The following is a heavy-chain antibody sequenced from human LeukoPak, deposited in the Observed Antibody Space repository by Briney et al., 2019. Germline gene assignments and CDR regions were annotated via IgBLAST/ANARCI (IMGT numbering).Heavy chain of an antibody. CDR2: IYSGGST. CDR3: AKEAPPQWLVPPYFDY. Sequence: GGSLRLSCAAPGFTVSSNYMSWVRQAPGKGLEWVSVIYSGGSTYYADSVKGRFTISRDNSKNTLYLQMNSLRAEDTAVYYCAKEAPPQWLVPPYFDYWGQGTLVTVSS. V-gene: IGHV3-53*01. J-gene: IGHJ4*02. D-gene: IGHD6-19*01. CDR1: GFTVSSNY.